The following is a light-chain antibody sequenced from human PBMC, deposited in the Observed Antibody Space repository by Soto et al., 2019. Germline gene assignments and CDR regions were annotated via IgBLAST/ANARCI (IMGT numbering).Light chain of an antibody. CDR3: QSYDTNPRGV. Sequence: QSVLTQPPSVSGAPGQRVTISCTGSSSNIGAGYDVHWYQQFPGTAPKLLIYANNNRPSGVPDRFSASKSGTSASLAITGLQADDEAAYYCQSYDTNPRGVFGTGTKLTVL. CDR1: SSNIGAGYD. V-gene: IGLV1-40*01. CDR2: ANN. J-gene: IGLJ1*01.